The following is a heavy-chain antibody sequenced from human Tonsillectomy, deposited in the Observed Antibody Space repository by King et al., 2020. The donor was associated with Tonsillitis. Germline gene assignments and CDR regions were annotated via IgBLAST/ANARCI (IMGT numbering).Heavy chain of an antibody. V-gene: IGHV4-30-2*01. CDR3: ASLWGNYYSPSSGYYFQH. Sequence: LQLQESGSGLVKPSQTLSLTCTVSGGSISSGDYSWSWIRQPPGKGLEWIGYVYHSGSTYYNPSLKSRVTISVDRSKNQFSLKLSSVTAADTAVYYCASLWGNYYSPSSGYYFQHWGQGTLVTVSS. CDR1: GGSISSGDYS. J-gene: IGHJ1*01. D-gene: IGHD3-22*01. CDR2: VYHSGST.